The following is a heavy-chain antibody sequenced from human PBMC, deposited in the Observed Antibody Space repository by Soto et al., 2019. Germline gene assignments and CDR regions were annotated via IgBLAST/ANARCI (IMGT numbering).Heavy chain of an antibody. CDR3: ARAPPDCSGGSCYSGESYGMDV. D-gene: IGHD2-15*01. Sequence: KPSETLSLTCAVSGGSISSGGYSWSWIRQPPGKGLEWIGYIYHSGSTYYNPSLKSRVTVSVDRSKNQFSLKLSSVTAADTAVYYCARAPPDCSGGSCYSGESYGMDVWGQGTTVTVSS. CDR1: GGSISSGGYS. J-gene: IGHJ6*02. CDR2: IYHSGST. V-gene: IGHV4-30-2*01.